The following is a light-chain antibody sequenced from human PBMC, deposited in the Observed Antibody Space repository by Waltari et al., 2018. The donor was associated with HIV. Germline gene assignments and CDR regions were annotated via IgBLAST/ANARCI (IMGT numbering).Light chain of an antibody. J-gene: IGLJ3*02. Sequence: QSTLTQPPSVSGSLGQSATIACRGTSSDLGSYHRVSWYQQPPGTAPKLIIYEVTNRPSGVAVRFSGSKSGNTASLTISGLQAEDEADYYCSSYTTSSTWVFGGGTQLTVL. CDR1: SSDLGSYHR. V-gene: IGLV2-18*02. CDR2: EVT. CDR3: SSYTTSSTWV.